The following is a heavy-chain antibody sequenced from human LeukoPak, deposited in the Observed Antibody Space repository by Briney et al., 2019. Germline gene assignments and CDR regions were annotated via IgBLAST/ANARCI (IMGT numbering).Heavy chain of an antibody. J-gene: IGHJ4*02. CDR2: ISYDGSNA. Sequence: GRSLRLSCAASGFTFSSYGMHWVRQVPGKGPEWVAFISYDGSNAHSADSVQGRFTISRDNSKNTLYLQMNSLRVDDTAVYYCASGSYGPGYWYYFDYWGLGTLVTVSS. CDR3: ASGSYGPGYWYYFDY. CDR1: GFTFSSYG. D-gene: IGHD3-10*01. V-gene: IGHV3-30*19.